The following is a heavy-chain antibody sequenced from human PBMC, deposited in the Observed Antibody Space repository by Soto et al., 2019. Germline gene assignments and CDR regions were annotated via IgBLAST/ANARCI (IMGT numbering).Heavy chain of an antibody. CDR3: ASERVAEMATGGYFDN. CDR1: GGTFSDLA. CDR2: IIPLFGTP. V-gene: IGHV1-69*01. Sequence: QVHLVQSGAEVKKPGSSVKDSCKTSGGTFSDLAFSWVRQAPRQGLEWVGGIIPLFGTPNYAREFQGRVSISADESSNTVYMELRSLRSEDTAVYYCASERVAEMATGGYFDNWGQGTLVTVSS. D-gene: IGHD5-12*01. J-gene: IGHJ4*02.